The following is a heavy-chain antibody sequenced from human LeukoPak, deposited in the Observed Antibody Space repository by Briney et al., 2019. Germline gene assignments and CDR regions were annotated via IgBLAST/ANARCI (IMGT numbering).Heavy chain of an antibody. J-gene: IGHJ3*02. Sequence: GGSLRLSCAASGFTFSRSWMTWVRQAPGKGLEFVANINQDGSVKNYVDFVRGRFTISRDNAENSLYLQMNSLRAEDTAVYYCARDPGFSAFDIWGQGTMVTVSS. CDR3: ARDPGFSAFDI. CDR1: GFTFSRSW. CDR2: INQDGSVK. D-gene: IGHD6-25*01. V-gene: IGHV3-7*01.